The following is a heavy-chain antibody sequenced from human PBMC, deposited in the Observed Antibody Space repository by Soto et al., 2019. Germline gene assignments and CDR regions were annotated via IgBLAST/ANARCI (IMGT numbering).Heavy chain of an antibody. CDR3: AKDDYYDSSGYYTNY. V-gene: IGHV3-23*01. CDR1: GFTFSSYA. D-gene: IGHD3-22*01. J-gene: IGHJ4*02. CDR2: ISGSGGST. Sequence: GGSLRLSCAASGFTFSSYAMSWVRQAPGKGLEWVSAISGSGGSTYYADSVKGRFTISRDNSKNTLYLQMNSLRAEDKAVYYCAKDDYYDSSGYYTNYWGQGTLVTVSS.